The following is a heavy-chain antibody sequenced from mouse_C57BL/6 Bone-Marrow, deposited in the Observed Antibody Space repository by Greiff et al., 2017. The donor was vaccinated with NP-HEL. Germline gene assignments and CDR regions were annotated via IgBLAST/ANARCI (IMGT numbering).Heavy chain of an antibody. V-gene: IGHV3-8*01. D-gene: IGHD2-4*01. Sequence: EVQLQQSGPGLAKPSQTLSLTCSVTGYSITRDYWNWIRKFPGNKLEYMGYISYSGSTYYNPSLKSRISITRDTSKNQYYLQLNSVTTEDTATYYCAREGLPYAMDYWGQGTSVTVSS. CDR3: AREGLPYAMDY. J-gene: IGHJ4*01. CDR1: GYSITRDY. CDR2: ISYSGST.